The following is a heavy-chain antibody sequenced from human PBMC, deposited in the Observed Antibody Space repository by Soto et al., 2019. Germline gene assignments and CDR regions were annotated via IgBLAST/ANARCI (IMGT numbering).Heavy chain of an antibody. CDR2: ISSSSSYT. CDR1: GFTFSDYY. V-gene: IGHV3-11*06. CDR3: ARASGASPHWD. J-gene: IGHJ4*02. D-gene: IGHD7-27*01. Sequence: VGSLRLSCAASGFTFSDYYMSWIRQAPGKGLEWVSYISSSSSYTNYADSVKGRFTISRDNAKNSLYLQMNSLRAEDTAVYYCARASGASPHWDWGQGTLVTVSS.